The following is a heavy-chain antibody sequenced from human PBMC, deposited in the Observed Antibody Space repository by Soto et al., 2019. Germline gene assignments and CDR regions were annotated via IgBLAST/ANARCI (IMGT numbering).Heavy chain of an antibody. V-gene: IGHV3-23*01. Sequence: GGSLRLSCAASGFTFSSYAMSWVRQAPGKGLEWVSAISGSGGSTYYADSVKGRFTISRDNSKNTLYLQMNSLRAEDTAVYYCAKDPPGYYDSSGYYPYFDYWGQGTLVTVSS. CDR1: GFTFSSYA. CDR3: AKDPPGYYDSSGYYPYFDY. CDR2: ISGSGGST. D-gene: IGHD3-22*01. J-gene: IGHJ4*02.